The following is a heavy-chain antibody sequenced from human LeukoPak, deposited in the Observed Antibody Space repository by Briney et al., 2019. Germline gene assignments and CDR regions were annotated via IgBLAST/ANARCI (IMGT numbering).Heavy chain of an antibody. D-gene: IGHD3-10*01. J-gene: IGHJ4*02. CDR3: ANGESHFFDY. CDR2: ISSSGGST. CDR1: GFTFNNYA. Sequence: GGSLRLSCAASGFTFNNYAMSWVRQAPGKGLEWVSGISSSGGSTYYADSVKGRFTIPRDNSKNTLYLQMNSLRAEDTAVYYCANGESHFFDYWGQGTLVTVSS. V-gene: IGHV3-23*01.